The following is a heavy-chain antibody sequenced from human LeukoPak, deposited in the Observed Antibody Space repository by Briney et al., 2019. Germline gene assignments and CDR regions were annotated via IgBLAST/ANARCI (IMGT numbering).Heavy chain of an antibody. CDR2: INHSGST. Sequence: PSETLSLTCAVYGGSFSGYYWSWIRQPPGKGLEWIGEINHSGSTNYNPSLKSRVTISVDTSKNQFSLKLSSVTAADTAVYYCAREKFGGAFDIWGQGTMVTVSS. CDR3: AREKFGGAFDI. V-gene: IGHV4-34*01. CDR1: GGSFSGYY. D-gene: IGHD3-10*01. J-gene: IGHJ3*02.